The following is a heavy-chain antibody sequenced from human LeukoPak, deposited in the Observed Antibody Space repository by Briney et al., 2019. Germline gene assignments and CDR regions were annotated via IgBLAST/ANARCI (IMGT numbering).Heavy chain of an antibody. Sequence: PGGSLRLSCAASGVTFSSDEMNWVHQAPGTGLEWVSYISSSGSTIYYADSVKGRFTISRDNAKNSLYLQMNSLRAEDTAVYYCATYGDYVSFDYWGQGTLVTVSS. CDR2: ISSSGSTI. V-gene: IGHV3-48*03. J-gene: IGHJ4*02. CDR3: ATYGDYVSFDY. CDR1: GVTFSSDE. D-gene: IGHD4-17*01.